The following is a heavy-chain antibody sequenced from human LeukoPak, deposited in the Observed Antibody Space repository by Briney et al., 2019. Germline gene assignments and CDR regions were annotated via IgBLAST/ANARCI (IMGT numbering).Heavy chain of an antibody. CDR2: INHSGST. J-gene: IGHJ4*02. CDR3: ASSGQLWFGELLNHY. V-gene: IGHV4-34*01. Sequence: PSETLSLTCAVYGGSFSGYYWSWIRQPPGKGLEWIGEINHSGSTNYNPSLKSRVTISVDTSKNQFSLKLSSVTAADTAVYYCASSGQLWFGELLNHYWGQGTLVTVSS. D-gene: IGHD3-10*01. CDR1: GGSFSGYY.